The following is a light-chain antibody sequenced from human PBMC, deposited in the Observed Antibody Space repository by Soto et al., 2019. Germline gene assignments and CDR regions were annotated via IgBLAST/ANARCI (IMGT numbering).Light chain of an antibody. CDR2: GAS. J-gene: IGKJ2*01. CDR1: QSVSSSY. Sequence: EIVLTQSPGTLSLSPGERATLSCRASQSVSSSYLAWYQQKPGQAPRLLISGASSRATGIPDRFSGGGSARDVTLTISRLEPDDFFVYYCRQYVNSSPYTFGQGTKLEIK. CDR3: RQYVNSSPYT. V-gene: IGKV3-20*01.